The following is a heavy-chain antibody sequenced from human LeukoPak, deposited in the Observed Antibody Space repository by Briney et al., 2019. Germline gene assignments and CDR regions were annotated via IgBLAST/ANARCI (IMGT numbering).Heavy chain of an antibody. D-gene: IGHD2-2*02. Sequence: PGGSLRLSCAASGFTFSSYSMNWVRQAPGKGLEWVSYISSSSSTIYYADSVEGRFTISRDNAKNSLYLQMNSLRAEDTAVYYCATLYLNKRNDYWAREPWSPSPQ. V-gene: IGHV3-48*01. CDR2: ISSSSSTI. CDR1: GFTFSSYS. J-gene: IGHJ4*02. CDR3: ATLYLNKRNDY.